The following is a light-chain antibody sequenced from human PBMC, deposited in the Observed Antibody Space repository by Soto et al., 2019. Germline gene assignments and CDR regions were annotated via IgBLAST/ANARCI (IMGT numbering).Light chain of an antibody. CDR1: QSVNSNH. CDR3: QQYGTSLVT. CDR2: GAS. Sequence: EIVLTQSPGTLSLSPGERATLSYRASQSVNSNHLAWYQQRPGQAPRLLVYGASIRASGIPDRFSGSGSGTELTLTISRLEPEDFAVFYCQQYGTSLVTFGPGTRLEIK. J-gene: IGKJ5*01. V-gene: IGKV3-20*01.